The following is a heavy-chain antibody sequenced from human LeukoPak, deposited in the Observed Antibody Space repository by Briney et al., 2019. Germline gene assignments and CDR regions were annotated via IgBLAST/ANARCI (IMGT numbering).Heavy chain of an antibody. Sequence: ASVKVSCKASGYTFTNNYLHWVRQAPGQGLEWMGMIYPRDGSTSYAQNFQGRVTVTRDTSTTTVHMELRGLRSEDTAVYYCATDIVEGFDPWGQGTLVTVSS. J-gene: IGHJ5*02. CDR3: ATDIVEGFDP. CDR1: GYTFTNNY. V-gene: IGHV1-46*01. D-gene: IGHD5-12*01. CDR2: IYPRDGST.